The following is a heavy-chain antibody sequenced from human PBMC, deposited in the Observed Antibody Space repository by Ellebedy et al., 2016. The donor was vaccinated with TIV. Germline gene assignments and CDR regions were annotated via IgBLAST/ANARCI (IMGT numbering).Heavy chain of an antibody. D-gene: IGHD2-21*02. CDR3: ARDSGAVTAP. Sequence: GESLKIFCAVSGFTFSNYAFHWVRQAPGKGLEWVALISYHGGDDFYADSVRGRFMISRDNSKSTLYLQMNSLRPEDTAVYFCARDSGAVTAPWGQGTLVTVSS. CDR1: GFTFSNYA. J-gene: IGHJ4*02. V-gene: IGHV3-30-3*01. CDR2: ISYHGGDD.